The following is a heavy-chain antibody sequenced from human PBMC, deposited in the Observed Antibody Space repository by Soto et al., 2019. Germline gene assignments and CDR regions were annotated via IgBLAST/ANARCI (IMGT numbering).Heavy chain of an antibody. CDR2: IWSDGSYK. CDR3: ARDSPTVAGFDS. Sequence: QVQLVESGGGVAQPGRSLRLSCAASGFTFSSCGMHWVRQAPGKGLEWVAVIWSDGSYKYYADSVKGRFTISRDNSQNTLFLLIHTLRAEDTAIYYCARDSPTVAGFDSWGQGTLVTVSS. V-gene: IGHV3-33*01. CDR1: GFTFSSCG. J-gene: IGHJ4*02. D-gene: IGHD4-17*01.